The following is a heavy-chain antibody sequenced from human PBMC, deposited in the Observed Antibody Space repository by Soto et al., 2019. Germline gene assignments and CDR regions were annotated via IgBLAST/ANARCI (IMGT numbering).Heavy chain of an antibody. Sequence: SETLSLTCAVSGGSISSTNYYWGWIRQPPGKGLEWIGNVYYNGFTYYNPSLKSRVTISVDTSKNHFSLKLTSVTAADTAVYYCARQDDFWSGSNWFDPWGQGTLVTVSS. CDR3: ARQDDFWSGSNWFDP. V-gene: IGHV4-39*01. CDR1: GGSISSTNYY. J-gene: IGHJ5*02. CDR2: VYYNGFT. D-gene: IGHD3-3*01.